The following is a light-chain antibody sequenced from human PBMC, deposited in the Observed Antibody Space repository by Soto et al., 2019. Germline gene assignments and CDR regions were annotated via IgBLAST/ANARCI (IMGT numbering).Light chain of an antibody. V-gene: IGLV2-14*01. Sequence: QSALTQPASVSGSPGESITISCTGTGSDVGDYDYVSWYQHHPGKAPKLMIYEVSNRPSGVSNRFSGSKSGNTASLTISGLQAEDEAAYFCSSYTSSQAYVFGTETKVTVL. J-gene: IGLJ1*01. CDR1: GSDVGDYDY. CDR3: SSYTSSQAYV. CDR2: EVS.